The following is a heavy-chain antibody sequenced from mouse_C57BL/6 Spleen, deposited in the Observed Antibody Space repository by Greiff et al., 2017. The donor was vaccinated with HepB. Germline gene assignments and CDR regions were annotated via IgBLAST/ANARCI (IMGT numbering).Heavy chain of an antibody. J-gene: IGHJ1*03. D-gene: IGHD3-1*01. V-gene: IGHV1-82*01. Sequence: VQLKESGPELVKPVASVKISCKASGYAFSSSWMNWVKQRPGKGLEWIGRIYPGDGDTNYNGKFKGKATLTADKSSSTAYMQLSSLASEDSAVYFCAISSGVWGTGTTVTVSS. CDR1: GYAFSSSW. CDR2: IYPGDGDT. CDR3: AISSGV.